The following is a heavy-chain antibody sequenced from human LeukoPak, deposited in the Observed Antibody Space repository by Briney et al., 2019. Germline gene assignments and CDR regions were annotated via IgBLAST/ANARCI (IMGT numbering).Heavy chain of an antibody. V-gene: IGHV3-30*02. CDR1: GFTFSSYG. J-gene: IGHJ6*03. Sequence: GGSLRLSCAASGFTFSSYGMHWVRQAPGKGLEWVAFIRYDGSNKYYADSVKGRFTISRDNSKNTLYLQMNSLRAEDTAVYYCAKVQSGSSGWFYYYYYYMDVWGKGTTVTISS. D-gene: IGHD6-19*01. CDR3: AKVQSGSSGWFYYYYYYMDV. CDR2: IRYDGSNK.